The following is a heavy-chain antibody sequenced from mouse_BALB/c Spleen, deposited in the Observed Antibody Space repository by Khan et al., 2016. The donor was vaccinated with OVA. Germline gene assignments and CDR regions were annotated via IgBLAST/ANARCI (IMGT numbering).Heavy chain of an antibody. CDR1: GFTFTDYY. CDR3: AKGGYSGNSLFDD. V-gene: IGHV1-84*02. CDR2: IYPGSGNT. Sequence: VQLQESGPELVKPGASVKISCKASGFTFTDYYINWEKQKPGQGREWIGWIYPGSGNTKYNATFKGMATLTVDTSSSTAYMQLSSLTSVDIAVYFCAKGGYSGNSLFDDWGQGTTLTVSS. J-gene: IGHJ2*01. D-gene: IGHD1-1*01.